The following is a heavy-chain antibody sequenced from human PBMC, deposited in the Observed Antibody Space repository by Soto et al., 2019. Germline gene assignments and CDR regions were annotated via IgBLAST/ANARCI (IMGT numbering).Heavy chain of an antibody. CDR2: IGPNTGTA. J-gene: IGHJ6*02. Sequence: ASVKVSCKASGYTFNRYYMHWVRQAPGPGLQWMGWIGPNTGTARYAQQFKGRVTMTRDTSVSTVYMELSGLTSDDTAVYYCARASQMVINPSYYAIDVWGQGTSVTVSS. CDR3: ARASQMVINPSYYAIDV. D-gene: IGHD3-22*01. V-gene: IGHV1-2*02. CDR1: GYTFNRYY.